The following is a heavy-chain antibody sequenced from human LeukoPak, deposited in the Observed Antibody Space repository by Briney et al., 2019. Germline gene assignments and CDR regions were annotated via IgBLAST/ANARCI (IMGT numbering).Heavy chain of an antibody. J-gene: IGHJ4*02. D-gene: IGHD1-26*01. Sequence: QSGGSLRLSCAASGFTFSSYAMHWVRQAPGKGLEWVAVISYDGSNKYYADSVKGRFTISRDNSKNTLYLQMNSLRAEDTAVYYCAREGSGSYFYFDYWGQGTLVTVSS. CDR2: ISYDGSNK. CDR3: AREGSGSYFYFDY. V-gene: IGHV3-30-3*01. CDR1: GFTFSSYA.